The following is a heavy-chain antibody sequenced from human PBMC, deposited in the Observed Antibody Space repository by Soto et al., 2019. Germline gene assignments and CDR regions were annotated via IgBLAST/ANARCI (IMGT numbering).Heavy chain of an antibody. CDR3: ARWVEVSLDYFDS. J-gene: IGHJ4*02. CDR1: GGSISNGYHY. D-gene: IGHD2-15*01. CDR2: VYHSGRT. Sequence: QVRLQESGPRLVESSQTLSLTCTVSGGSISNGYHYWSWVRQTPGKGLEWVGHVYHSGRTQYNPSLKSRVGFLVDTSRNQFSLNLSFMTAADTAVYYCARWVEVSLDYFDSWGQGIPVTVSS. V-gene: IGHV4-30-4*01.